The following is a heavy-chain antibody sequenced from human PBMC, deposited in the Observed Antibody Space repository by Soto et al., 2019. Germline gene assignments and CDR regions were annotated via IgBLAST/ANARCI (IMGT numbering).Heavy chain of an antibody. CDR1: GGTFSRHS. Sequence: QVQMVQSGAEVKKPGSSARVSCKVSGGTFSRHSISWVRQAPGQGLEWMGGIIPIFDATKYAQKFQGRLTITADKSTTTFHMDMNGLRPEDTAIYYCALDLTSVRGSWGQGTLVTVT. D-gene: IGHD3-10*01. J-gene: IGHJ4*02. CDR2: IIPIFDAT. CDR3: ALDLTSVRGS. V-gene: IGHV1-69*06.